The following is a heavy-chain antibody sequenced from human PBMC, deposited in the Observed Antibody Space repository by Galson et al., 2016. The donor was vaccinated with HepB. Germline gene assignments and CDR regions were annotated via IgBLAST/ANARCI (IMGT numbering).Heavy chain of an antibody. J-gene: IGHJ4*02. D-gene: IGHD7-27*01. Sequence: SVKVSCKASGYRFTDSYLHWIRQAPGRGLEWMGWILPKSGVTHYAQSFQGRITVTADTAISTLYMQLDRLTSDDTAVYFCARDFNWGPDFWGQGTLVTVSS. CDR3: ARDFNWGPDF. CDR2: ILPKSGVT. CDR1: GYRFTDSY. V-gene: IGHV1-2*02.